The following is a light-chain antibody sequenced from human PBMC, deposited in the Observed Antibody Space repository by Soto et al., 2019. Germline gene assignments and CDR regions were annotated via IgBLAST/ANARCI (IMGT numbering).Light chain of an antibody. CDR1: QSISSW. Sequence: DIQMTQSPSTLSASVGDRVTITCRASQSISSWLAWYQQKPGKAPKLLIYKASGLEGGVPSRFSGSGSGTEFTLTISSLQPDDFATYYCQQYNSYLITFGQGTRLEIK. CDR3: QQYNSYLIT. J-gene: IGKJ5*01. CDR2: KAS. V-gene: IGKV1-5*03.